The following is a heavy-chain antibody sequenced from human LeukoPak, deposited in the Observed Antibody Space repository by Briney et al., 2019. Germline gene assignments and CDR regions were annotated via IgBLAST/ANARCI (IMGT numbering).Heavy chain of an antibody. J-gene: IGHJ5*02. D-gene: IGHD6-13*01. CDR1: GFTFSSYG. Sequence: GRSLRFSCAASGFTFSSYGMHWVRQAPGKGLEWVAVIWYDGSNKYYADSVKGRFTISRDNSKNTLYLQMNSLRAEDTAVYYCARDAGSRYNHWFDPWGQGTLVTVSS. CDR3: ARDAGSRYNHWFDP. V-gene: IGHV3-33*01. CDR2: IWYDGSNK.